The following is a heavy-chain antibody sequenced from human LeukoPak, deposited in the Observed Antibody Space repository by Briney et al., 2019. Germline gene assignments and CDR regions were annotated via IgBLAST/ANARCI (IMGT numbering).Heavy chain of an antibody. CDR2: INPSGGST. V-gene: IGHV1-46*01. CDR3: ARGAESIGAYYDFWSGYYTNWFDP. D-gene: IGHD3-3*01. Sequence: GASVKVSCKASGYTFTSYYMHWVRQAPGQGLEWMGIINPSGGSTSYAQKFQGRVTMTRDTSISTAYMELSRLRSDDTAVYYCARGAESIGAYYDFWSGYYTNWFDPWGQGTLVTVSS. CDR1: GYTFTSYY. J-gene: IGHJ5*02.